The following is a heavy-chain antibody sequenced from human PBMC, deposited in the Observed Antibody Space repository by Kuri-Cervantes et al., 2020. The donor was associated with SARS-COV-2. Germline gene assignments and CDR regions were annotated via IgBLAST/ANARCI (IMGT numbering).Heavy chain of an antibody. J-gene: IGHJ4*02. Sequence: GESLKISCVASGFTFSSYWMHWVRQAPGKGLVWVSRLTNDGSDAIFADSGKGRFTISRDNAKNMLYLYMNSLRADDTAVYYCARSIIAVAGFGGRDYWGQGTLVTVSS. CDR3: ARSIIAVAGFGGRDY. V-gene: IGHV3-74*01. D-gene: IGHD6-19*01. CDR1: GFTFSSYW. CDR2: LTNDGSDA.